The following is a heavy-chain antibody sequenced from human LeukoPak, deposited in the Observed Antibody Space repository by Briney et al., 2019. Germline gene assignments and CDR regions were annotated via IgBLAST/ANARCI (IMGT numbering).Heavy chain of an antibody. V-gene: IGHV1-69*05. Sequence: SVKVSCKASGGTFSSYAISWVRQAPGQGLEWMGGIIPIFGTTNYAQKFQGRVTITTDESTSTAYMELSSLRSEDTAVYYCARGGSYGGAFDIWGQGTMVTVSS. CDR3: ARGGSYGGAFDI. J-gene: IGHJ3*02. CDR2: IIPIFGTT. D-gene: IGHD1-26*01. CDR1: GGTFSSYA.